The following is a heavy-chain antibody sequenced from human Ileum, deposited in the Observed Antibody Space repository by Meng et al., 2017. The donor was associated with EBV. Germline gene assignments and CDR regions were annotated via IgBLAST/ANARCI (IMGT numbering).Heavy chain of an antibody. CDR2: IDQSGYT. D-gene: IGHD3-10*01. CDR3: AREGMAGSLPHTFDI. J-gene: IGHJ3*02. Sequence: VPQQQWGTGLMTPSETLSLTGAVYGGSFNDYYWTWLSQPPGKRLEWIGEIDQSGYTKFNPSLSSRATISRDTSNNQFSLRLNSVTAADTAMYYCAREGMAGSLPHTFDIWGQGTMVTVSS. V-gene: IGHV4-34*01. CDR1: GGSFNDYY.